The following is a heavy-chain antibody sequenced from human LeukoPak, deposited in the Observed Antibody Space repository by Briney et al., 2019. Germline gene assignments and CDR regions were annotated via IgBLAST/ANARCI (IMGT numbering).Heavy chain of an antibody. J-gene: IGHJ4*02. CDR2: IYYSGST. CDR1: GGSISSSSYY. Sequence: SETLSLTCTVSGGSISSSSYYWGWIRQPPGKGLEWIGSIYYSGSTYYNPSLKSRVTISVDTSKNQFSLKLSSVTAADTAVYYCARGGGEYCSGGSCYFFDYWGQGTLVTVSS. V-gene: IGHV4-39*07. D-gene: IGHD2-15*01. CDR3: ARGGGEYCSGGSCYFFDY.